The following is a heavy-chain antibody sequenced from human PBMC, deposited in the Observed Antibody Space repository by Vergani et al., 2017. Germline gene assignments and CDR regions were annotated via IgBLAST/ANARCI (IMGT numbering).Heavy chain of an antibody. CDR1: GFTFSTYW. J-gene: IGHJ4*02. CDR2: IKPDGSEG. CDR3: ARAVRFLEWLSIYFDS. V-gene: IGHV3-7*03. Sequence: EVQLVEAGGGLVQPGGSLRLSCAASGFTFSTYWMTWVRQAPGKGLGWVAMIKPDGSEGYYVDSVKGRFTVSRDNAKNSLYLQVNSLRAEDTAVYYCARAVRFLEWLSIYFDSWGQGTLVPVSS. D-gene: IGHD3-3*01.